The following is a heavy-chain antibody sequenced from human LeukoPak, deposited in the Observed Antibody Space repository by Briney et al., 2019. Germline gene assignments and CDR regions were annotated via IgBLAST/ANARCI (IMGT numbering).Heavy chain of an antibody. CDR3: ARERYCSGGSCYLFDY. D-gene: IGHD2-15*01. Sequence: GGSLRLSCAASGFTFSSYAMHWVRQAPGKGLEWVAVISYDGSNKYYADSMKGRFTISRDNSKNTLYLQMNSLRAEDTAVYYCARERYCSGGSCYLFDYWGQGTLVTVSS. V-gene: IGHV3-30*04. CDR1: GFTFSSYA. J-gene: IGHJ4*02. CDR2: ISYDGSNK.